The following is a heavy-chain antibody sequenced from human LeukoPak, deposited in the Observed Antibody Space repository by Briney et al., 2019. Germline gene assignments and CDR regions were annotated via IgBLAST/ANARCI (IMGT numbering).Heavy chain of an antibody. J-gene: IGHJ5*02. V-gene: IGHV1-46*01. D-gene: IGHD2-8*01. CDR2: INPSGGST. CDR3: ARDGGPSISYCTNGVCHTSLYNWFDP. CDR1: GYTFTSYY. Sequence: ASVKVSCKASGYTFTSYYMHWVRQAPGQGLEWMGIINPSGGSTSYPQKFQGRVTMTRDMSTSTVYMELSSLRSEDTAVYYCARDGGPSISYCTNGVCHTSLYNWFDPWGQGTLVTVSS.